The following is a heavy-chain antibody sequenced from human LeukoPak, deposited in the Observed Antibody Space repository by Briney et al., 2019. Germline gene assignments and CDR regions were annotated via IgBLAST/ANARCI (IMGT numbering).Heavy chain of an antibody. D-gene: IGHD6-13*01. CDR3: AGDGAAAYAFDI. CDR1: GFTVSSNY. J-gene: IGHJ3*02. V-gene: IGHV3-53*01. CDR2: IYSADST. Sequence: GGSLRLSCAASGFTVSSNYMSWVRQAPGKGLEWVSVIYSADSTSYADSVKGRFTISRDNSKNTLYLQMNSLRAEDTAVYYCAGDGAAAYAFDIWGQGTMVTVSS.